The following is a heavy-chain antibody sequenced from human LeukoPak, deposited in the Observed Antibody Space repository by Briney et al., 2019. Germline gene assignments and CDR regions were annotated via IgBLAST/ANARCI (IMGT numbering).Heavy chain of an antibody. CDR1: GFPYSSYW. CDR3: TRVGYIDEGIDY. D-gene: IGHD5-24*01. Sequence: GGPPTLLCVASGFPYSSYWMNRVRQAPGNGLGWVANIKQDGSKKSYVDSVKGRFTISRDNAKNSLYLQMNSLRAEDTAIYYCTRVGYIDEGIDYWGQGTLVTVSS. V-gene: IGHV3-7*04. CDR2: IKQDGSKK. J-gene: IGHJ4*02.